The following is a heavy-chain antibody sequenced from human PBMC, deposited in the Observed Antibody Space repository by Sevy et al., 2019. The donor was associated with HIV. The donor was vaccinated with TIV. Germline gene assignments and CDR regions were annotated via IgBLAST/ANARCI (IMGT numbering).Heavy chain of an antibody. Sequence: SETLSLTCTVSGGSISSSSYYWGWIRQPPGKRLEWIGSIYYSGSTYYNPSLKSRVTISVDTSKNQFSLKLSSVTAADTAVYYCARQWTAMGTPYYFDYWGQGTLVTVSS. CDR1: GGSISSSSYY. V-gene: IGHV4-39*01. CDR3: ARQWTAMGTPYYFDY. D-gene: IGHD5-18*01. CDR2: IYYSGST. J-gene: IGHJ4*02.